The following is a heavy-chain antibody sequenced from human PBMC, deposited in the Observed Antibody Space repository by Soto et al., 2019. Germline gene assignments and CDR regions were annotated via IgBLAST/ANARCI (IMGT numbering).Heavy chain of an antibody. CDR1: GYSFTSYW. CDR3: ARAYCSSTSCPWGY. CDR2: IDPSDSYT. V-gene: IGHV5-10-1*01. J-gene: IGHJ4*02. D-gene: IGHD2-2*01. Sequence: GESLNISCQCSGYSFTSYWISCVRQMPGKGLEWMGRIDPSDSYTNYSPSFQGHVTIPADKSISTAYLQWSSLKASDTAMYYCARAYCSSTSCPWGYWGQGTLVTVSS.